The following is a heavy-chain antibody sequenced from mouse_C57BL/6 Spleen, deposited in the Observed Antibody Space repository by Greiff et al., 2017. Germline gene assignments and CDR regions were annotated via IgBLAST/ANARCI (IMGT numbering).Heavy chain of an antibody. V-gene: IGHV1-76*01. CDR2: IYPGSGNT. CDR3: ADGSSYEGFDY. Sequence: QVQLQQSGAELVRPGASVKLSCKASGYTFPDYYINWVKQRPGQGLEWIARIYPGSGNTYYNEKFKGKATLTAEKSASTAYMQLSSLTSEDSAVYFCADGSSYEGFDYWGQGTTLTVSS. J-gene: IGHJ2*01. CDR1: GYTFPDYY. D-gene: IGHD1-1*01.